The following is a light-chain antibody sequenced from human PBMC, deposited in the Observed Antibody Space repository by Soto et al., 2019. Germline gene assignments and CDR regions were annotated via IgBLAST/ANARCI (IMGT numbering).Light chain of an antibody. CDR1: SSNIGAGYD. V-gene: IGLV1-40*01. CDR2: GNT. Sequence: QLVLTQPPSVSGAPGQWVTISCTGSSSNIGAGYDVHWYQQLPGTAPKLLIYGNTNRPSGVPDRFSGSKSGTSASLAITGLQAEDEADYYCQSYDSSLSGSGVFGGGTKLTVL. CDR3: QSYDSSLSGSGV. J-gene: IGLJ2*01.